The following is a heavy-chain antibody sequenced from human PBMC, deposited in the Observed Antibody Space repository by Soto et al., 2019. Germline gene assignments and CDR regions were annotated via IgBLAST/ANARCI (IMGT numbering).Heavy chain of an antibody. V-gene: IGHV4-4*07. CDR1: GGSINTFY. CDR3: AREGSYSAYNFAHGIQLWSFDF. J-gene: IGHJ4*02. Sequence: SETLSLTCTVSGGSINTFYWSWVRQPAGKGLEWIGRIFSSGSTSFNPSLESRVAMSVDTSKNHFSLNLSSVTAADMAVYYCAREGSYSAYNFAHGIQLWSFDFWGQGAMVT. D-gene: IGHD5-12*01. CDR2: IFSSGST.